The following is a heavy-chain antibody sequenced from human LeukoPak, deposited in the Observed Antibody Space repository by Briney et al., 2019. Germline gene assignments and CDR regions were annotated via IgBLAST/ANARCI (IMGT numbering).Heavy chain of an antibody. V-gene: IGHV3-21*04. CDR3: ARDSSRGYAVK. Sequence: PGGSLRLSCAASGFTFSSYSMNWVRQAPGKGLEWVSSISSSSSYIYYADSVKGRFTISRDSAKNSLYLQMNSLRAEDTAVYYCARDSSRGYAVKWGQGTLVTVSS. CDR1: GFTFSSYS. J-gene: IGHJ4*02. D-gene: IGHD5-12*01. CDR2: ISSSSSYI.